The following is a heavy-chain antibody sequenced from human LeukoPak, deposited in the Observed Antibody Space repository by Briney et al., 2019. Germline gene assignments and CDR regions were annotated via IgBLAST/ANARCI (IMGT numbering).Heavy chain of an antibody. CDR3: ARGRLDYYYMDV. J-gene: IGHJ6*03. CDR1: GGSLSGYF. CDR2: IHHTDAT. D-gene: IGHD3-9*01. Sequence: SETLSLTCAVYGGSLSGYFWSWIRQPPGKGLEWIGEIHHTDATNYKPSLKSRVSISLDMSKNQLSLEMRSVTAADTAVYYCARGRLDYYYMDVWGRGTTVTVSS. V-gene: IGHV4-34*01.